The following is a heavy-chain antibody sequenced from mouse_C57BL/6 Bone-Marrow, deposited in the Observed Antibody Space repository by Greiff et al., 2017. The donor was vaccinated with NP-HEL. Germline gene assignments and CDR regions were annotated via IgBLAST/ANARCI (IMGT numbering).Heavy chain of an antibody. Sequence: EVKLMESGPGMVKPSQSLSLTCTVTGYSITSGYDWHWIRHFPGNKLEWMGYISYSGSTNYNPSLKSRISITHDTSKNHFFLKLNSVTTEDTATYYCASWGDDGPFAYWGQGTLVTVSA. CDR3: ASWGDDGPFAY. J-gene: IGHJ3*01. CDR2: ISYSGST. CDR1: GYSITSGYD. D-gene: IGHD2-3*01. V-gene: IGHV3-1*01.